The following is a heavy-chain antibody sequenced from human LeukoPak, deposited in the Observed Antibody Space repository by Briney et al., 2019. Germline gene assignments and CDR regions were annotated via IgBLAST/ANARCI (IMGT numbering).Heavy chain of an antibody. D-gene: IGHD4-17*01. J-gene: IGHJ4*02. V-gene: IGHV3-21*06. CDR1: GFTFSSYS. CDR2: ISTSNNNA. Sequence: GGSVRLSCAASGFTFSSYSMTWVRQAPGRGLEWVSYISTSNNNAYYADSVKGRFTISRDNAKNSLYLQMNSLRAEDTAVYYCARDRNLGLRDYWGQGTLVTVSS. CDR3: ARDRNLGLRDY.